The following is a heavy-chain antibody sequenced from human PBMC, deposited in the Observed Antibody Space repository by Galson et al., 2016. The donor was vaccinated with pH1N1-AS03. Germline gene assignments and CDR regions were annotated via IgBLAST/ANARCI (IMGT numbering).Heavy chain of an antibody. CDR2: ISSDGGST. CDR1: GFIFSNHG. CDR3: ARGGSSDGSHMDV. J-gene: IGHJ6*03. V-gene: IGHV3-64*02. Sequence: SLRLSCAASGFIFSNHGMHWARQAPGKGPEFVARISSDGGSTYYADSVKGRFGISRDNAKNTLYLQMNTLRTEDTAVYYCARGGSSDGSHMDVWGKGTTVTVSS. D-gene: IGHD2-15*01.